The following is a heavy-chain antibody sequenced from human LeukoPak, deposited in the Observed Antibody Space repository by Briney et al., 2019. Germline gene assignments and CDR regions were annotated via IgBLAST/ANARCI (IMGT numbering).Heavy chain of an antibody. CDR3: ASPPTRECSSISCPLSY. J-gene: IGHJ4*02. D-gene: IGHD2-2*01. CDR1: GYSFTSYW. CDR2: IYPGDSDT. V-gene: IGHV5-51*01. Sequence: GESLKISCKGSGYSFTSYWIGWVRQMPGKGLEWMGIIYPGDSDTRYSPSFQGQVTISADKSISTAYLQWSSLKASDTGMYYCASPPTRECSSISCPLSYWGQGSLVTVSS.